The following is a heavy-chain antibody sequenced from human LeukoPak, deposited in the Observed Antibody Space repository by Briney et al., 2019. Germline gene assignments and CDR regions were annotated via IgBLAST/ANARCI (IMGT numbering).Heavy chain of an antibody. CDR3: ARVKGTMDDFWSGYLQVLDY. D-gene: IGHD3-3*01. CDR2: MNPNSGNT. V-gene: IGHV1-8*02. Sequence: GASVKVSCKASGYTFTGYFLHWVRRAPGQGFEWMGWMNPNSGNTGYAQKFQGRVTMTRNTSISTAYMELSSLRSEDTAVYYCARVKGTMDDFWSGYLQVLDYWGQGTLVTVSS. J-gene: IGHJ4*02. CDR1: GYTFTGYF.